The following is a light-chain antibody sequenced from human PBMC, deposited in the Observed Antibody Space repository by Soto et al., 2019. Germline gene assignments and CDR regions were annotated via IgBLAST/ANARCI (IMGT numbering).Light chain of an antibody. CDR1: SSDVGGYNY. V-gene: IGLV2-14*01. Sequence: QSVLTQPASVSGSPGQSITISCTGTSSDVGGYNYVSWYQQYPGKAPKLMIYDVSNRPSGVSNRFSGSKSGNTASLTISGLQAEDEADYYCTSYTSTSTYVFGTGTKLTV. CDR3: TSYTSTSTYV. CDR2: DVS. J-gene: IGLJ1*01.